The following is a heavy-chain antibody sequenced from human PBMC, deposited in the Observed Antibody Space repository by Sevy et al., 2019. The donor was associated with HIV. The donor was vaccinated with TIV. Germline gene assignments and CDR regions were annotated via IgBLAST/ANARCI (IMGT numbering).Heavy chain of an antibody. CDR1: GFSISDHY. CDR3: ATHAGIAAAGRVFDY. V-gene: IGHV3-72*01. D-gene: IGHD6-13*01. Sequence: GGSLSLSCAASGFSISDHYMEWVRQAPGKGLEWVGRTRNKADSYTTEYAASVKGRFTISRDDSKNSLYLQMNSLKAEDTAVYYCATHAGIAAAGRVFDYWGQGTLVTVSS. J-gene: IGHJ4*02. CDR2: TRNKADSYTT.